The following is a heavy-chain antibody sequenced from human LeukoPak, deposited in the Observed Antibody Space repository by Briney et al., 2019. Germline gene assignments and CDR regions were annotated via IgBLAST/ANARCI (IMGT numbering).Heavy chain of an antibody. CDR2: IGGSGGNT. Sequence: PSGGSLRLSCAASGFTFSSYAMSWVRQAPGKGLEWVSAIGGSGGNTKYADSVKGRFTISRDSSKNTLFLQMNRLRPEDAAVYYCAKAPVTTCRGAYCYPFDYWGQGTLVTVSS. CDR3: AKAPVTTCRGAYCYPFDY. J-gene: IGHJ4*02. D-gene: IGHD2-21*01. CDR1: GFTFSSYA. V-gene: IGHV3-23*01.